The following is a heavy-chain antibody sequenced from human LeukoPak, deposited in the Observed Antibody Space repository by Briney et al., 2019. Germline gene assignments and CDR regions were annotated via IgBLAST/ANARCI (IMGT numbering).Heavy chain of an antibody. CDR3: ARDHRNYYDSSEGFDP. V-gene: IGHV4-4*02. CDR2: IYHSGST. D-gene: IGHD3-22*01. Sequence: SETLSLTCAVSGGSISSSNWWSWVRQPPGKGLEWIGEIYHSGSTNYNPSLKSRVTISVDKSKNQFSLKLSSVTAADTAVYYCARDHRNYYDSSEGFDPWGQGTLVTVSS. J-gene: IGHJ5*02. CDR1: GGSISSSNW.